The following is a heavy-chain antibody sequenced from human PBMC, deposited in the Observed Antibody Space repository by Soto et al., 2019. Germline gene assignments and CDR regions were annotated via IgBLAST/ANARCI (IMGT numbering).Heavy chain of an antibody. D-gene: IGHD6-19*01. CDR3: ARDRSGWPWYFDL. Sequence: GGSLRLSCAACGFTFSSYSMNWVRQAPGKGLEWVSSISSSSSYIYYAHSVKGRFTISRDNAKNSLYLQMNSLRAEDTAVYYCARDRSGWPWYFDLWGRGTLVTVSS. J-gene: IGHJ2*01. CDR2: ISSSSSYI. V-gene: IGHV3-21*01. CDR1: GFTFSSYS.